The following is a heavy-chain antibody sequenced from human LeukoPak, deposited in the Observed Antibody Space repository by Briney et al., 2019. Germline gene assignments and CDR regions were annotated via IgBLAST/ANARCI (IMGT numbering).Heavy chain of an antibody. Sequence: GASVKVSCKASGGTFSSYAISWVRQAPGQGLEWMGRIIPILGIANYAQKLQGRVTMTTDTSTSTAYMELRSLRSDDTAVYYCARDKAAHWFDPWGQGTLVTVSS. CDR2: IIPILGIA. J-gene: IGHJ5*02. CDR1: GGTFSSYA. V-gene: IGHV1-69*04. CDR3: ARDKAAHWFDP.